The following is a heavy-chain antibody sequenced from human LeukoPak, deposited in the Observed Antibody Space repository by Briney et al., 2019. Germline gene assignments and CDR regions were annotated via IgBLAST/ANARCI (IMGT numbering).Heavy chain of an antibody. J-gene: IGHJ4*02. CDR2: IYHSGST. CDR3: ATSSGLDY. Sequence: SQTLSLTCTVSGGSISSGTYYWRWIRQPAGKGLEWIGSIYHSGSTYYNPSLKSRVTISVDTSKNQFSLKLSSVTAADTAVYYCATSSGLDYWGQGTLVTVSS. V-gene: IGHV4-61*02. CDR1: GGSISSGTYY. D-gene: IGHD6-25*01.